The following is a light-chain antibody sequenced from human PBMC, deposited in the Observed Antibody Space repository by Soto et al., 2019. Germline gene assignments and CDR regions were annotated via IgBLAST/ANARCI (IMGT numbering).Light chain of an antibody. Sequence: QSALTQYASVSGSPGQSITISCTGTSSDVGGYNYVSWYQQHPGKAPKLIIYDVSNRPSGVSTRFSGSKSGNTASLTISGLQAEDEADYSCSSYTSTNSWVFGGGTKVTVL. CDR1: SSDVGGYNY. J-gene: IGLJ3*02. V-gene: IGLV2-14*01. CDR3: SSYTSTNSWV. CDR2: DVS.